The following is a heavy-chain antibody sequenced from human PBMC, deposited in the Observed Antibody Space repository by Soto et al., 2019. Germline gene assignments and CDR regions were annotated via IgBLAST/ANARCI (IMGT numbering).Heavy chain of an antibody. V-gene: IGHV1-8*01. D-gene: IGHD3-16*01. J-gene: IGHJ6*02. Sequence: QAHLEQSGAEVKRPGASVKVSCKASGYTFSDFDINWLRQASGQGPEWMGWMNAKSGDTFFAQRFQGKFNITWDKSLSTAYREVGSLTSDYTAMYYCARGTPFNYAGFYVCGQGTTVAVSS. CDR2: MNAKSGDT. CDR3: ARGTPFNYAGFYV. CDR1: GYTFSDFD.